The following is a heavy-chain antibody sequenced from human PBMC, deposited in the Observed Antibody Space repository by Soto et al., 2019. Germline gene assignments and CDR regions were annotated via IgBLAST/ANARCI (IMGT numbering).Heavy chain of an antibody. Sequence: EVQLVESGGGLVQPGRSLRLSCAASGFTFDDYAMHWVRQAPGKGLEWVSGISWNSGSIGYADSVKGRFTISRDNAKNSLYLQMNSLRAEDTALYYCAKDINGAFTDGMDVWGQGTTVTVSS. CDR1: GFTFDDYA. CDR2: ISWNSGSI. D-gene: IGHD4-17*01. J-gene: IGHJ6*02. V-gene: IGHV3-9*01. CDR3: AKDINGAFTDGMDV.